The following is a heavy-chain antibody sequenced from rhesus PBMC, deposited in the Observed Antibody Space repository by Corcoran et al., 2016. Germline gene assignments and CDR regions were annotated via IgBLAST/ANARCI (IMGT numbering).Heavy chain of an antibody. CDR1: GFSISTSGMG. D-gene: IGHD4-29*01. CDR2: IYWDDDK. J-gene: IGHJ4*01. Sequence: QVTLKESGPALVKPTQTLTLTCTFSGFSISTSGMGVGWIRQPPGKALEWLALIYWDDDKYYNTSLKSRLTISKDTSKNQVVLTMTNMDPVDTATYYCARKHYGSSYEHFDYWGQGVLVTVSS. V-gene: IGHV2-174*01. CDR3: ARKHYGSSYEHFDY.